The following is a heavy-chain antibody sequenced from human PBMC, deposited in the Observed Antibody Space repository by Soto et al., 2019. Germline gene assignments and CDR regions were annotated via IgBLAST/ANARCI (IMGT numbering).Heavy chain of an antibody. CDR2: IYYSGST. CDR1: GGSISSGGYY. V-gene: IGHV4-31*03. Sequence: QVQLQESGPGLVKPSQTLSLTCTVSGGSISSGGYYWSWIRQEPGKGLEWIGYIYYSGSTYYNPSLQSRFSIAVDTSKTQCTLNLIAVTAADTAVYYCAASCVACGGFNYYGMDVWGQGATFTV. CDR3: AASCVACGGFNYYGMDV. J-gene: IGHJ6*02. D-gene: IGHD5-12*01.